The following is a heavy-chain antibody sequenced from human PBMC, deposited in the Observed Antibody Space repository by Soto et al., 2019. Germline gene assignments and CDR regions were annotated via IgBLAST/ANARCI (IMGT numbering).Heavy chain of an antibody. CDR3: ARLHGYCISTSCYGFYGMDV. D-gene: IGHD2-2*01. Sequence: SETLSLTCTVSGASISSGSYYWGWIRQPPGKGLEWIGSISYSGSTYYNPSLKSRVTMSVDTSKNQFSLKLSSVTAADTAVYYCARLHGYCISTSCYGFYGMDVWGQGTTVT. J-gene: IGHJ6*02. V-gene: IGHV4-39*01. CDR1: GASISSGSYY. CDR2: ISYSGST.